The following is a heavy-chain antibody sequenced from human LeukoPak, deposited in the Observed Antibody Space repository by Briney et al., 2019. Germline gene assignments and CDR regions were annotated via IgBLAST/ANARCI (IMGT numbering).Heavy chain of an antibody. Sequence: GGSLRLSCAASGFTFSLSWMHWVRQAPGKGLEWVSSINYDARSRTYADSVKGRVTISRDNAENTLFLQMNSLRVEDSAIYSCVRGAGPGTPFDWGQGILVTFSS. CDR1: GFTFSLSW. CDR2: INYDARSR. J-gene: IGHJ1*01. V-gene: IGHV3-74*01. CDR3: VRGAGPGTPFD. D-gene: IGHD1-1*01.